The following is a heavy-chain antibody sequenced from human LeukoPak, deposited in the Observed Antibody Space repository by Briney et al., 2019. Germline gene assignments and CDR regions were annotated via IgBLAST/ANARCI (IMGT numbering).Heavy chain of an antibody. V-gene: IGHV3-33*01. Sequence: GGSLRLSCAASGFTFSSYGMHWVRQAPGKGLEWVAVIWYDGSNKYYADSVKGRFTISRDNSKYTLYLQMNSLRAEDTAVYYCARGSGSGWQFDYWGQGTLVTVSS. D-gene: IGHD6-19*01. CDR3: ARGSGSGWQFDY. CDR2: IWYDGSNK. CDR1: GFTFSSYG. J-gene: IGHJ4*02.